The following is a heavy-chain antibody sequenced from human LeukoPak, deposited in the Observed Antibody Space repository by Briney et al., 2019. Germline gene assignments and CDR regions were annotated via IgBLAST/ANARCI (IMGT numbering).Heavy chain of an antibody. CDR1: GGSISSYY. D-gene: IGHD6-13*01. CDR2: IYTSGST. J-gene: IGHJ6*03. CDR3: ARLRRIAAAGTPYYYYYYYMDV. Sequence: SETLSLTCTVSGGSISSYYWSWIRQPAGKGLEWIGRIYTSGSTNYNPSLKSRVTMSVDTSKNQFSLKLSSVTAADTAVYYCARLRRIAAAGTPYYYYYYYMDVWGKGTTVTISS. V-gene: IGHV4-4*07.